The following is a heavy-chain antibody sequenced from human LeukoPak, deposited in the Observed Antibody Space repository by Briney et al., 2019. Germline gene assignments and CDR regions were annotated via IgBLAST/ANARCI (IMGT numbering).Heavy chain of an antibody. V-gene: IGHV3-74*01. Sequence: GGSLRLSCAASGFTFSSYWMHWVRQAPGKGLVWVSRINSDGSSTSYADSVKGRFTISRDNAKNTLYLQMNSLRAEDTAVYYCARGGRGIAAAGTWGPNDYWGQGTLVTVSS. CDR3: ARGGRGIAAAGTWGPNDY. D-gene: IGHD6-13*01. CDR2: INSDGSST. CDR1: GFTFSSYW. J-gene: IGHJ4*02.